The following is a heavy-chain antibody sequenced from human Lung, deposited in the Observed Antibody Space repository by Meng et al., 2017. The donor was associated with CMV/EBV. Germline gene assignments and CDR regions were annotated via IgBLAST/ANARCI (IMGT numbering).Heavy chain of an antibody. D-gene: IGHD2/OR15-2a*01. J-gene: IGHJ4*02. Sequence: QVPLVQSGAEVKNPGASLKVSCKASRLTFNGYDIHWVRQAPGQGLEWMGSVSPKTGDTNFAQKFHGRVTLTRDTSINTAYLGLNRLTSDDTAVYYCARTLAGPFDSWGQGTLVTVSS. CDR1: RLTFNGYD. CDR2: VSPKTGDT. V-gene: IGHV1-2*02. CDR3: ARTLAGPFDS.